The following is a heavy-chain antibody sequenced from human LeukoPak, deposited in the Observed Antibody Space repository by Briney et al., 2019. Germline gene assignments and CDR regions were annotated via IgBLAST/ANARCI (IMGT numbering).Heavy chain of an antibody. J-gene: IGHJ4*02. CDR2: ISSSGSTI. CDR1: GFTFSSYE. CDR3: ARSSGSYFRGDY. Sequence: GGSLRLSCAASGFTFSSYEMNWVRQAPGKGLEWVSYISSSGSTIYYADSVKGRFTISRDNAKNSLYLQMNSLRADDTAVYYCARSSGSYFRGDYWGQGTLVTVSS. V-gene: IGHV3-48*03. D-gene: IGHD1-26*01.